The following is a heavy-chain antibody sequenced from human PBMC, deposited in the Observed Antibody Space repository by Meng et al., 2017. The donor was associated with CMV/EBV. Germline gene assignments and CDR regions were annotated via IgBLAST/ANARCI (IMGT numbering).Heavy chain of an antibody. J-gene: IGHJ4*02. CDR1: GFTFSSYG. V-gene: IGHV3-30*02. D-gene: IGHD3-22*01. CDR2: LRYDGSNK. Sequence: GESLKISCAASGFTFSSYGMHWVRQAPGKGLEWVAFLRYDGSNKYYADSVKGRFTISRDNSKNTLYLQMNSLRAEDTAVYYCAKDKQYYDSSGWIDYWGQGTLVTVSS. CDR3: AKDKQYYDSSGWIDY.